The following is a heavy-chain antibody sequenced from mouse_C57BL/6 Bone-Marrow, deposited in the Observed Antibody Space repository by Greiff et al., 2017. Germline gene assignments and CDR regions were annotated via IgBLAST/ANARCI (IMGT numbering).Heavy chain of an antibody. J-gene: IGHJ2*01. Sequence: VQLQQPGTGLVKPGASVKLSCKASGYTFTSYWMHWVKQSPGQGLEWIANINASNGGTNYNDKLKSRSTLSVAKSYSTAYMHLSRLTSEDYAVYCCARSDGYYCYFDYWGQGTTLTGSS. D-gene: IGHD2-3*01. CDR1: GYTFTSYW. CDR3: ARSDGYYCYFDY. V-gene: IGHV1-53*01. CDR2: INASNGGT.